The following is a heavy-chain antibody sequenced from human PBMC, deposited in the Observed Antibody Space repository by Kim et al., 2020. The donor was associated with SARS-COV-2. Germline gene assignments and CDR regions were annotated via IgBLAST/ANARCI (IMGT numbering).Heavy chain of an antibody. CDR2: IWYDGSNK. J-gene: IGHJ3*02. V-gene: IGHV3-33*01. CDR1: GFTFSSYG. Sequence: GGSLRLSCAASGFTFSSYGMHWVRQAPGKGLEWVAVIWYDGSNKYYADSVKGRFTISRDNSKNTLYLQMNSLRAEDTAVYYCAREHDYGDYADAFDICGQETMVTVSS. D-gene: IGHD4-17*01. CDR3: AREHDYGDYADAFDI.